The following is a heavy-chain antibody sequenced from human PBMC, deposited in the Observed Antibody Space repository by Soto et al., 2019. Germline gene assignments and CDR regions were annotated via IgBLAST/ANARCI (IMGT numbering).Heavy chain of an antibody. CDR1: GFTFSSYG. CDR3: AKDPTHAFGGNYGVY. CDR2: ISYDGSNK. J-gene: IGHJ4*02. D-gene: IGHD4-4*01. V-gene: IGHV3-30*18. Sequence: QVQLVESGGGVVQPGRSLRLSCAASGFTFSSYGMHWVRQAPGKGLEWVAVISYDGSNKYYADSVKGRFTISRDNSKNTLYLQMNSLRAEDTAVYYCAKDPTHAFGGNYGVYWGQGTLVTVSS.